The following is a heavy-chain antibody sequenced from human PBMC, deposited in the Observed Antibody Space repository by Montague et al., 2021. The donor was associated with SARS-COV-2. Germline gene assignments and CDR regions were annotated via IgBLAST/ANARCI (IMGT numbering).Heavy chain of an antibody. Sequence: SETLSLTCTVSGGSISSSSYYWGWIRQPPGKGLEWIGSIYYSGSTYYNPSLKSRVTISVDTPKNQFSLKLSSVTAADTAVYYCARSRAVRYFDWTKLDARVKHCYFDSWGQGTLVTVSS. V-gene: IGHV4-39*01. CDR1: GGSISSSSYY. CDR3: ARSRAVRYFDWTKLDARVKHCYFDS. D-gene: IGHD3-9*01. CDR2: IYYSGST. J-gene: IGHJ4*02.